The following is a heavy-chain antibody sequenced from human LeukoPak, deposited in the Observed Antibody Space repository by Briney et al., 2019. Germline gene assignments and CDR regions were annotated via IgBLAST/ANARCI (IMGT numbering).Heavy chain of an antibody. D-gene: IGHD6-25*01. CDR1: GGSLSGYS. Sequence: PSETLSLTCTVSGGSLSGYSRSWIRQPPGKGLEWIGGIYYSGGTTYNPSLKSRVTTSVDTSKNNFSLKLSSVPAADTAVCYCAGERGIAARAPYNWFDPWGQGTLVTVSS. J-gene: IGHJ5*02. V-gene: IGHV4-59*01. CDR3: AGERGIAARAPYNWFDP. CDR2: IYYSGGT.